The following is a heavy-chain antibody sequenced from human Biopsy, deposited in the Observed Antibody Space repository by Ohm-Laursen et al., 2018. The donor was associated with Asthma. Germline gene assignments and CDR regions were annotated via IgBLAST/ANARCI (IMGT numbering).Heavy chain of an antibody. CDR2: IYSGGGT. V-gene: IGHV3-53*05. J-gene: IGHJ4*02. D-gene: IGHD2-21*01. CDR3: VRWRSGYPDHYSDF. Sequence: SLRLSCTASGFTVSTNGMSWVRQPPGKELEWVSVIYSGGGTYYADSVQGRVTISRDNSKNTLSLQMNSLRGDDTAVYYCVRWRSGYPDHYSDFWGLGTLVTVSS. CDR1: GFTVSTNG.